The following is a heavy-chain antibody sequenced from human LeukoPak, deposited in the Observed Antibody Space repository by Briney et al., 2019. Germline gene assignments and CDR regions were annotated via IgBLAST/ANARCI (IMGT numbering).Heavy chain of an antibody. D-gene: IGHD3-10*01. CDR3: ARFAGFGEQIDRDY. CDR2: IIPILGIA. V-gene: IGHV1-69*04. CDR1: GGTFSSYA. J-gene: IGHJ4*02. Sequence: SVKVSCKASGGTFSSYAISWVRQAPGQGLEWMGRIIPILGIANYAQKFQGRVTITADKSTSTAYMELSSLRSEDTAVYYCARFAGFGEQIDRDYWGQGTLVTVSS.